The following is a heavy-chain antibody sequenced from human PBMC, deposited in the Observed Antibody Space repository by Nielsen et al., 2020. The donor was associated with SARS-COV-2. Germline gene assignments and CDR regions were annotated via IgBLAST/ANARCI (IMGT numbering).Heavy chain of an antibody. CDR3: AKDIHRGYCSGCSAFDI. CDR1: GYTFTSYG. D-gene: IGHD2-15*01. V-gene: IGHV1-18*01. J-gene: IGHJ3*02. CDR2: ISAYNGNT. Sequence: ASVKVSCKASGYTFTSYGISWVRQAPGQGLEWMGWISAYNGNTNYAQKLQGRVTMTTDTSTSTAYMELRSLRAEDTALYYCAKDIHRGYCSGCSAFDIWGQGTMVTVSS.